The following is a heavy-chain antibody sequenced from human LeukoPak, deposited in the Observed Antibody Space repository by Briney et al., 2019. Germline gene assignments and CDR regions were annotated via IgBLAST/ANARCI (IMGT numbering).Heavy chain of an antibody. CDR3: TTGAPRAYSGSYSNC. D-gene: IGHD1-26*01. Sequence: PGGSLRLSCAASGFTFSNAWMSWVRQAPRKGLEWVGRIKSKTDGGTTDYAAPVKGRFTISRDDSQNTLYLQMNSLKTEDTAVYYCTTGAPRAYSGSYSNCWGQGTLVTVSS. V-gene: IGHV3-15*01. J-gene: IGHJ4*02. CDR1: GFTFSNAW. CDR2: IKSKTDGGTT.